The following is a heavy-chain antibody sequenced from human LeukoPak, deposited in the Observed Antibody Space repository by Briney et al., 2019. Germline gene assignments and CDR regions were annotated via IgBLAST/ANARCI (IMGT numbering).Heavy chain of an antibody. CDR2: IYYSGST. CDR1: GGSISSYY. V-gene: IGHV4-59*01. J-gene: IGHJ4*02. Sequence: SETLSLTCTISGGSISSYYWSWIRQPPGKGLEWIGYIYYSGSTNYNPSLKSRVTISVDTSKNQFSLKLTSVTAADTAVYYCAKFSGSPGYYFDYWGQGTLVTVSS. CDR3: AKFSGSPGYYFDY. D-gene: IGHD1-26*01.